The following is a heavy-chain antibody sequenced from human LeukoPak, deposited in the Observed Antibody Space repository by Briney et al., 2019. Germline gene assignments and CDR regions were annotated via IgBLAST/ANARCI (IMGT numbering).Heavy chain of an antibody. J-gene: IGHJ5*02. Sequence: GGSLRLSCAASGFTFSSSAMQWVRQAPGKGLEWVAFIRFDGSIKDYGDSVEGRFTISRDNSRNTVYLQMNSPRFEDTAVYYCASGVIADNHWGQGTLVTVSS. CDR2: IRFDGSIK. D-gene: IGHD2-21*01. CDR1: GFTFSSSA. CDR3: ASGVIADNH. V-gene: IGHV3-30*02.